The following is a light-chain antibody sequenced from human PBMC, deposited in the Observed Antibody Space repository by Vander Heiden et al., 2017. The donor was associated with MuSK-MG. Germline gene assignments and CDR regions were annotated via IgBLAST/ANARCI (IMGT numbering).Light chain of an antibody. Sequence: VLTPSPATLSLSPGTRATLPFPASQGSGSPLAWYPQKPGEAPRLLIYDAYNRAPGIPARFSGSGLRTDFSLTISSLYPEDFAVYYWKYCITFGQGTRLEMK. V-gene: IGKV3-11*01. CDR3: KYCIT. CDR1: QGSGSP. J-gene: IGKJ5*01. CDR2: DAY.